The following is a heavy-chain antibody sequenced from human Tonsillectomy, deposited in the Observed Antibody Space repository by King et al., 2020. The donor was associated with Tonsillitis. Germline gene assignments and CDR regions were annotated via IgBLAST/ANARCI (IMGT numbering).Heavy chain of an antibody. V-gene: IGHV3-74*01. CDR1: GFTCSSYW. Sequence: VQLVESGVGLVQPGGSLRLSCGASGFTCSSYWMHWVRQAPGKGLWWVSRINSDGSCTNYADSVKGRFTISRDNAKNTLYLQMNSLRAEDTAVYYCARALGPDYWGQGTLVTVSS. CDR3: ARALGPDY. J-gene: IGHJ4*02. CDR2: INSDGSCT.